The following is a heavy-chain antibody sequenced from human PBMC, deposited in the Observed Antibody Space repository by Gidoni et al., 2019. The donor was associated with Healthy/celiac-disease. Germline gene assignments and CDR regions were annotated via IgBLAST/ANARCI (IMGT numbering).Heavy chain of an antibody. CDR3: ARDRGYCSGGSCSYYFDY. J-gene: IGHJ4*02. CDR2: LKQDGSEK. V-gene: IGHV3-7*01. CDR1: GFTFRCYW. Sequence: EVQLVESGGGLVQPGGSLRLSCAASGFTFRCYWMSWVRQAPGKGLEWVANLKQDGSEKYYVDSVKGRFTISRDNAKNSLYLQMNSLRAEDTAVYYCARDRGYCSGGSCSYYFDYWGQGTLVTVSS. D-gene: IGHD2-15*01.